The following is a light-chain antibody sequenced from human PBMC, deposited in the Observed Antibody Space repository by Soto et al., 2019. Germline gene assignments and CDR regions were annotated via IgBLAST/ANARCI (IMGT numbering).Light chain of an antibody. J-gene: IGKJ4*01. CDR1: PSLLHSDGKTY. V-gene: IGKV2D-29*01. CDR3: MQRILFPLT. CDR2: VVS. Sequence: DIVMTQTPLSLSVTPGQPASISCKSSPSLLHSDGKTYLYSYLQKPGQPPQLLIYVVSTRFSGVPDRVSGSRSGTEFTRKISRLEAEDVGVYYCMQRILFPLTFGGGTKVEIK.